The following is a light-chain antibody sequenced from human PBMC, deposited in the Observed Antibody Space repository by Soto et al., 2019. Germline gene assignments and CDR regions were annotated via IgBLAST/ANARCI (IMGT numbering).Light chain of an antibody. CDR2: RNN. J-gene: IGLJ2*01. Sequence: QSVLTQPPSASGTPGQRVTISCSGSSSNIGSNYVYWYQQLPGTAPKVLIYRNNQRPSGVPDRFSGSKSGTSASLAISGLRSEDEADYYCAAWDDSLSDVVFGGGTKLTVL. CDR3: AAWDDSLSDVV. V-gene: IGLV1-47*01. CDR1: SSNIGSNY.